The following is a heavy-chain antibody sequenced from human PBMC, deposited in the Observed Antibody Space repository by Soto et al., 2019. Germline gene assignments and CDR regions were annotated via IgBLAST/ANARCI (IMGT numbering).Heavy chain of an antibody. J-gene: IGHJ6*02. CDR2: IVASGADT. CDR1: GFTFSSYA. Sequence: EVQLLESGGGLEQPGGSLRLSCAASGFTFSSYAMNWVRQAQGKGLEWVSSIVASGADTFYTDSVKGRFTISRDNSKNMLYLQMNSLRADDTAVYYCVKVSGNYHMGGMDVWGQGTTVTVSS. V-gene: IGHV3-23*01. CDR3: VKVSGNYHMGGMDV. D-gene: IGHD1-26*01.